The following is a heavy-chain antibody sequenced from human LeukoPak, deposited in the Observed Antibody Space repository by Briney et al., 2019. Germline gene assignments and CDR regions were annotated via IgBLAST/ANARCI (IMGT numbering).Heavy chain of an antibody. CDR1: GGSISRYY. J-gene: IGHJ5*01. V-gene: IGHV4-4*07. CDR2: IYTSGST. Sequence: SETLSLTCSVSGGSISRYYWSWIRQPAGKGLQWIGRIYTSGSTNYNPSLKGRVTMSVETSKTQFSLKLSCVTAEHTAVSYCARASSWLTFVSWGHGTLVNVSS. CDR3: ARASSWLTFVS. D-gene: IGHD6-13*01.